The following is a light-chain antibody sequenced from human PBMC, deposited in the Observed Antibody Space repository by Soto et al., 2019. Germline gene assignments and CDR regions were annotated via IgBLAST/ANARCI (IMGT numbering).Light chain of an antibody. V-gene: IGKV1-5*03. CDR1: QSINNW. Sequence: DIQMTQSPSTLSASVGDRVTITCRASQSINNWLAWYQQKAGKAPKLLIYEASGLESGVPSRFRGSGSGTEFTLTISSLQPDEFATDYCQQYNSYWTFGQGTKGDIK. CDR2: EAS. CDR3: QQYNSYWT. J-gene: IGKJ1*01.